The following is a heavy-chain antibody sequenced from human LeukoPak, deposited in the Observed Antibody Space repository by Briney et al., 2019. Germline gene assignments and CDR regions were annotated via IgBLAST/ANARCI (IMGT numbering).Heavy chain of an antibody. D-gene: IGHD1-26*01. J-gene: IGHJ4*02. V-gene: IGHV3-7*01. CDR2: INHNGNVN. CDR3: AREVVGASSGDY. Sequence: PGGSLRLSCAASGFTFSSYWMNWARQAPGKGLEWVASINHNGNVNYYVDSVKGRFTISRDNAKNSLYLQMNSLRAEDTAVYYCAREVVGASSGDYWGQGTLVTVSS. CDR1: GFTFSSYW.